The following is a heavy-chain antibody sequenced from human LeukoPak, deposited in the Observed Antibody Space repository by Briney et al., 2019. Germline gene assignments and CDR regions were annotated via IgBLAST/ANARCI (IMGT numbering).Heavy chain of an antibody. J-gene: IGHJ4*02. CDR1: GFTFDDYA. D-gene: IGHD3-16*01. CDR3: ARDKGGIGHYFDY. CDR2: ISSSSSYI. V-gene: IGHV3-21*01. Sequence: GGSLRLSCAASGFTFDDYAMHWVRQAPGKGLEWVSSISSSSSYIYYADSLKGRFTISRDNAKNSLYLQMNSLRAEDTAVYYCARDKGGIGHYFDYWGQGTLVTVSS.